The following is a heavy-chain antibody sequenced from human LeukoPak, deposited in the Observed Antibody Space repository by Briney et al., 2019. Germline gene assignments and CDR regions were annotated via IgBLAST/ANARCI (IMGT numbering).Heavy chain of an antibody. CDR1: GFTFSNFA. CDR2: ISNSGTST. V-gene: IGHV3-23*01. Sequence: GGSLRLSCAPSGFTFSNFAMTWVRQAPGKGLEWVSIISNSGTSTIYSDSVKGRFTISRDNSKNTLYLQMNSLRAEDTAVYYCAKDHPALDYWGQGTLVTVSS. CDR3: AKDHPALDY. J-gene: IGHJ4*02.